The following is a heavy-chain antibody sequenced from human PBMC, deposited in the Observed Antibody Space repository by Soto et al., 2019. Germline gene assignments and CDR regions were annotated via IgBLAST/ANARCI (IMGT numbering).Heavy chain of an antibody. V-gene: IGHV3-48*02. D-gene: IGHD3-10*02. Sequence: PGGSLRLSCVISGITSRNYDMDWVRQAPGKXLEWVSFISGSSSPIYYADSVKGRFTISRDNAKNSLYLQMNSLRDEDTAVYYCARVSGFYVIGTYYGTYFHYGMGVWGLVTTVTVSS. J-gene: IGHJ6*04. CDR2: ISGSSSPI. CDR3: ARVSGFYVIGTYYGTYFHYGMGV. CDR1: GITSRNYD.